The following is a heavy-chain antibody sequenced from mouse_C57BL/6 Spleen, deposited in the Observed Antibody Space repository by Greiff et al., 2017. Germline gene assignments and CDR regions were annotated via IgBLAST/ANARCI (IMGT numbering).Heavy chain of an antibody. CDR2: IDPENGDT. CDR1: GFNIKDDY. Sequence: VQLQQSGAELVRPGASVKLSCTASGFNIKDDYMHWVKQRPEQGLEWIGWIDPENGDTEYASKFQGKATITADTSSNTAYLQLSSRTSEDTAVYYCTPYGSSYGDYWGQGTTLTVSS. CDR3: TPYGSSYGDY. V-gene: IGHV14-4*01. J-gene: IGHJ2*01. D-gene: IGHD1-1*01.